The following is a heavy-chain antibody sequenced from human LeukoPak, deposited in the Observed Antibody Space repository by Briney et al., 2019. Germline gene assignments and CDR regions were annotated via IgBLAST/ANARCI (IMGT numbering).Heavy chain of an antibody. CDR1: GYTFTNYG. CDR3: ARDRNYYDSSGYLPGY. D-gene: IGHD3-22*01. V-gene: IGHV1-18*01. J-gene: IGHJ4*02. Sequence: ASVKVSCKTSGYTFTNYGFTWVRQAPGQGLEWMGWISAYNGNTNYAQKLQGRVTMTTDTSTSTAYMELRSLRSDDTAVYYCARDRNYYDSSGYLPGYWGQGTLVTVSS. CDR2: ISAYNGNT.